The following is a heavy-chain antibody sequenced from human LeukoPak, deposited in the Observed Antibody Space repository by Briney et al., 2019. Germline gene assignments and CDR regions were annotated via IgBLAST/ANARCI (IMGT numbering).Heavy chain of an antibody. CDR1: GYSISSGYY. V-gene: IGHV4-38-2*01. CDR3: ARHIVVVPGDYFDY. Sequence: SETLSLTCAVSGYSISSGYYWGWIRQPPGKGLEWIGSIYHSGSTYYNPSLKSRVTISVDTSKNQFSLKLSSVTAADTAVYYCARHIVVVPGDYFDYWGQGTLVTASS. J-gene: IGHJ4*02. CDR2: IYHSGST. D-gene: IGHD2-2*01.